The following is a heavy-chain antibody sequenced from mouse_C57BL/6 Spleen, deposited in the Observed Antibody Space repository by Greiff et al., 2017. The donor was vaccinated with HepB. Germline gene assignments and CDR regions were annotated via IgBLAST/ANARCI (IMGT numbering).Heavy chain of an antibody. CDR3: AREGEQGPFGC. J-gene: IGHJ2*01. Sequence: VKLLESGPELVKPGASVKISCKASGYAFSSSWMNWVKQRPGKGLGWIGRIYPGDGDTNYNGKFKGKATLTADKSSSTAYMQLSSLTSEDSAVYCCAREGEQGPFGCWGEGTTLTDSS. V-gene: IGHV1-82*01. CDR1: GYAFSSSW. CDR2: IYPGDGDT.